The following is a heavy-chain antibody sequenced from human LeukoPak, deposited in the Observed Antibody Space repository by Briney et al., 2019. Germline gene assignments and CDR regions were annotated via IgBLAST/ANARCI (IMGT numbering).Heavy chain of an antibody. CDR1: GYSISSGYY. D-gene: IGHD1-7*01. J-gene: IGHJ4*02. CDR3: AKGANYRGSFDY. Sequence: PSETLSLTCTVSGYSISSGYYWGWIRQPPGKGLEWIGSIYHSGRTFYNPSLKSRVTISVDTSKNQFSLKLSSVTAADTAVYYCAKGANYRGSFDYWGQGTLVTVSS. V-gene: IGHV4-38-2*02. CDR2: IYHSGRT.